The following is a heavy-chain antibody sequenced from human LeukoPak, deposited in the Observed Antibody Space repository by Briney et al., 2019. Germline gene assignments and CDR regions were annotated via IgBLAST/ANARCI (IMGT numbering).Heavy chain of an antibody. CDR1: GFTFSSYG. CDR3: ARGDGSGSYTSYFDY. V-gene: IGHV3-33*01. J-gene: IGHJ4*02. Sequence: GGSLRLSCAASGFTFSSYGMQWVRQAPGNGLEWVAVIGYDGSNKYYTDSVKGRFTISRDNSKNTLYLQMNGLRAEDTAVYYCARGDGSGSYTSYFDYWGQGTLVSVSS. CDR2: IGYDGSNK. D-gene: IGHD3-10*01.